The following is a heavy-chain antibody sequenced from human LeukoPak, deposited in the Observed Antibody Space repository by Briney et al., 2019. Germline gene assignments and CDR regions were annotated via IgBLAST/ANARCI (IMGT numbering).Heavy chain of an antibody. V-gene: IGHV3-48*03. Sequence: GGSLRLSCAASGFTLSSYEMNWVRQAPGKGLEWVSYISSSGSTTYYADSVKGRFTISRYNAKNSLYLQMNSLRAEDTAVYYCASGVTIFGVVRFDYWGRGTPVTVSS. CDR2: ISSSGSTT. CDR3: ASGVTIFGVVRFDY. D-gene: IGHD3-3*01. CDR1: GFTLSSYE. J-gene: IGHJ4*02.